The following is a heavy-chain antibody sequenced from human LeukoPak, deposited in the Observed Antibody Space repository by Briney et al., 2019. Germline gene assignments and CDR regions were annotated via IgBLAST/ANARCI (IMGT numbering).Heavy chain of an antibody. V-gene: IGHV1-58*02. CDR1: GFTFTNSA. J-gene: IGHJ4*02. CDR3: AADDIVVTA. Sequence: ASVKVSCKASGFTFTNSAMQWVRQARGQRLEWIGWIVLGSGNANYAQRFQERVTITRDMSTSTAYMELSGLRSEDTAVYYCAADDIVVTAWDQGTLVTVSS. CDR2: IVLGSGNA. D-gene: IGHD2-15*01.